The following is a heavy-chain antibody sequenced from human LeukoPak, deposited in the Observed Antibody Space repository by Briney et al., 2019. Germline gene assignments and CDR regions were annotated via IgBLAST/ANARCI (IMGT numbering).Heavy chain of an antibody. J-gene: IGHJ4*02. Sequence: KPSGTLSLTCAVSGGSISSSNWWSWVRQPPGKGLEWIGEIYHSGSTNYNPSLKSRVTISVDKSKNQFCLKLSSVTAADTAVYYCASNYCSGGSCYLVWGQGTLVTVSS. V-gene: IGHV4-4*02. CDR1: GGSISSSNW. D-gene: IGHD2-15*01. CDR3: ASNYCSGGSCYLV. CDR2: IYHSGST.